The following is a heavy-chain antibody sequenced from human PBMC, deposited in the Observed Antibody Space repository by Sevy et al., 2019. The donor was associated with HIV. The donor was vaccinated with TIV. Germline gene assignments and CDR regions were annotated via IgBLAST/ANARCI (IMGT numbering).Heavy chain of an antibody. CDR3: ARMGDYFDTSGYYPLKY. D-gene: IGHD3-22*01. J-gene: IGHJ4*02. CDR1: GYTFTGYY. V-gene: IGHV1-2*02. CDR2: INPKTGGT. Sequence: ASVKVSCKASGYTFTGYYVHWLRQAPGQGPEWMGWINPKTGGTYFAKKFQDRVTMTTGTSITTAYLELSGLRFDDTAVYYCARMGDYFDTSGYYPLKYWGQGTLVTVSS.